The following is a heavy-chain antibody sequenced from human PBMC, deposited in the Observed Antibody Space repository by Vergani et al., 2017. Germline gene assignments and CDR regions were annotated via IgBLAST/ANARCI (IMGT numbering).Heavy chain of an antibody. CDR1: GFSIDNGYY. CDR2: IYSTGST. V-gene: IGHV4-38-2*01. Sequence: QVQLQESGPGLVKPSETLSLTCAVSGFSIDNGYYWDWIRQPPGKGLEWIGSIYSTGSTNYNPSLNSRVTMSVDTSKNQFSLKLRSVTAADTAVYFCARGMYRDEASTGYRLEGRDIWGQGTTVTISS. CDR3: ARGMYRDEASTGYRLEGRDI. J-gene: IGHJ6*02. D-gene: IGHD3-9*01.